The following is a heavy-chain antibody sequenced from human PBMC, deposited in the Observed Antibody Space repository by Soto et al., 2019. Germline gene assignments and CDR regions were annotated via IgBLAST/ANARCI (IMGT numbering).Heavy chain of an antibody. J-gene: IGHJ5*02. V-gene: IGHV3-66*01. Sequence: VGSLRLSCAASGFAVSSNFMSWVRQAPGKGLEWVSVIYSGGSTYYADSVKGRFTISRDNSENTLYLQMNSLRAEDTAIYYCARATMIGLLSSWGQGTLVTVSS. CDR2: IYSGGST. CDR1: GFAVSSNF. D-gene: IGHD3-22*01. CDR3: ARATMIGLLSS.